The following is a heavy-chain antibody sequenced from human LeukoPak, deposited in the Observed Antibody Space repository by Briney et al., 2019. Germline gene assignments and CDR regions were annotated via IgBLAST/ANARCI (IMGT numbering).Heavy chain of an antibody. V-gene: IGHV1-18*01. CDR1: GYIFTSYG. CDR2: ISVYNGNT. J-gene: IGHJ4*02. CDR3: ARGYYDSSGYYVRDFDY. Sequence: ASVKVSCKASGYIFTSYGISWVRQAPGQGLEWMGWISVYNGNTNYAQKLQGRVTMTTDTSTSTAYMELRSLRSDDTAVYYCARGYYDSSGYYVRDFDYWGQGTLVTVSS. D-gene: IGHD3-22*01.